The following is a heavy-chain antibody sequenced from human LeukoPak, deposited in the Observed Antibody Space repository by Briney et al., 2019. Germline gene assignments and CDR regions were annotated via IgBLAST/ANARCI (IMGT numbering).Heavy chain of an antibody. D-gene: IGHD3-10*01. V-gene: IGHV3-30*18. Sequence: GGSLRLSRAASGFTFTNNAMHWVRQAPGKGLEWVAIISYDGGNKYYADSVKGRFTISRDNSKNTLYLQMNSLRTEDTAVYYCAKDYYGSGSHRVGTDVWGKGTTVTVSS. CDR3: AKDYYGSGSHRVGTDV. CDR2: ISYDGGNK. J-gene: IGHJ6*04. CDR1: GFTFTNNA.